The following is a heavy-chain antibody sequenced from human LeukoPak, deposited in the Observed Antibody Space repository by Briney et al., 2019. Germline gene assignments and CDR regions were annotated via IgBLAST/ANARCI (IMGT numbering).Heavy chain of an antibody. D-gene: IGHD2-2*01. CDR2: INHSGSN. Sequence: SETLSLTCAVYGGSSSGYYWSWNRQPPGKGLEGIGEINHSGSNNYNTSLKSRVTISVDTSKNQFSLKLRSVTAADTAVYYCARGATLVPAALVVEWASDYWGQGTLVTVSS. CDR3: ARGATLVPAALVVEWASDY. J-gene: IGHJ4*02. V-gene: IGHV4-34*01. CDR1: GGSSSGYY.